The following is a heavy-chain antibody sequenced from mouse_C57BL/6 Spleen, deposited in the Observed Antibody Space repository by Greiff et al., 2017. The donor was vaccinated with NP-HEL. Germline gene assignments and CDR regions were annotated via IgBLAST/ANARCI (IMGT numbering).Heavy chain of an antibody. V-gene: IGHV1-69*01. CDR2: IDPSDSYT. J-gene: IGHJ2*01. D-gene: IGHD1-1*01. Sequence: QVQLQQPGAELVMPGASVKLSCKASGYTFTSYWMHWVKQRPGQGLEWIGEIDPSDSYTNYNQKFKGKSTLTVDQSSSTAYMQLSSLTSEDSAVYYCARWDYGSSEGDYWGQGTTLTVSS. CDR3: ARWDYGSSEGDY. CDR1: GYTFTSYW.